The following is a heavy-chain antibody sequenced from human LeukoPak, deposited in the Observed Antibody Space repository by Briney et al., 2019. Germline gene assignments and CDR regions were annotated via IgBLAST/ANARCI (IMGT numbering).Heavy chain of an antibody. D-gene: IGHD3-16*01. CDR1: GGSISGYY. CDR3: ARRVEGWDYVWGSPLYYFDY. V-gene: IGHV4-59*08. Sequence: PSETLSLTCTVSGGSISGYYWSWIRQPPGKGLEWLGYIYYSGSTNYNPSLKSRVTISVDTSKNQFSLKLSSVTAADTAMYYCARRVEGWDYVWGSPLYYFDYWGQGTLVTVSS. CDR2: IYYSGST. J-gene: IGHJ4*02.